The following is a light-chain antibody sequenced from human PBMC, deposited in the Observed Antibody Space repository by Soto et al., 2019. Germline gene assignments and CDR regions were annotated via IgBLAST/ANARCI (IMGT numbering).Light chain of an antibody. CDR3: QQTYSAPPHT. V-gene: IGKV1-39*01. CDR2: AAS. CDR1: QSISRY. Sequence: DIQMTQSPSSLSASVGDRVTITCRASQSISRYLNWYQQKPGKAPNLLISAASSLQSGVPSRFGGSGSGTDFTLTISSLQXXXXXXXYCQQTYSAPPHTFGGGTKVEIK. J-gene: IGKJ4*01.